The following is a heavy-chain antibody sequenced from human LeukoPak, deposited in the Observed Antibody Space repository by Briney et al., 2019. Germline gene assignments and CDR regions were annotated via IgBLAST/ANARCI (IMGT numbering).Heavy chain of an antibody. CDR1: GGTFSSYA. J-gene: IGHJ6*03. Sequence: ASVKVSCTTYGGTFSSYAITWVRQAPGQGLEWMGGIIPILGTANYAQEFQGRVTITTDESTSTVYMELRSLRSEDTAVYYCASTPLYYYYYMDVWGLGTTVTVSS. CDR2: IIPILGTA. V-gene: IGHV1-69*05. CDR3: ASTPLYYYYYMDV.